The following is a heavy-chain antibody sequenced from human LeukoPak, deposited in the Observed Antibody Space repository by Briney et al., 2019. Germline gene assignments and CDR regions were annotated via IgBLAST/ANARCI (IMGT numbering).Heavy chain of an antibody. D-gene: IGHD4-11*01. CDR1: GFTFSSYW. CDR2: IKQDGSEK. V-gene: IGHV3-7*01. J-gene: IGHJ5*02. CDR3: GKSTVS. Sequence: GGSLRLSCAASGFTFSSYWMSWVRQAPGKGLEWVANIKQDGSEKYYVDSVKGRFTISRDNARNSMSLQMNNLRAEDTGVYYCGKSTVSWGQGTLVTVSS.